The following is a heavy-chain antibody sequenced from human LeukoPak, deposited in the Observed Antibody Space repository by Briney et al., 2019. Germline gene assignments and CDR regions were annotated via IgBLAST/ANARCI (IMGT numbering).Heavy chain of an antibody. Sequence: GGSLRLSCAASGFTFSSYSMNWVRQAPGKGLEWVSSISSSSSYIYYADSVKGRFTISRDNAKNSLYLQMNSLRAEDTAVYYCAGNSGSSPAYEYWGQGTLVNVSS. CDR1: GFTFSSYS. J-gene: IGHJ4*02. CDR2: ISSSSSYI. CDR3: AGNSGSSPAYEY. V-gene: IGHV3-21*01. D-gene: IGHD1-26*01.